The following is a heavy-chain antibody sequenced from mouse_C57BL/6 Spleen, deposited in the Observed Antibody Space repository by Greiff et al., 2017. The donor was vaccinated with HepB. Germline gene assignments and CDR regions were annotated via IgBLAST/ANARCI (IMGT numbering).Heavy chain of an antibody. CDR2: ISNGGGST. Sequence: EVMLVESGGGLVQPGGSLKLSCAASGFTFSDYYMYWVRQTPEKRLEWVAYISNGGGSTYYPDTVKGRFTISRDNAKNTLYLQMSRLKSEDTAMYYCARHDYDYGWYAVDYWGQGTSVTVSS. CDR3: ARHDYDYGWYAVDY. CDR1: GFTFSDYY. J-gene: IGHJ4*01. V-gene: IGHV5-12*01. D-gene: IGHD2-4*01.